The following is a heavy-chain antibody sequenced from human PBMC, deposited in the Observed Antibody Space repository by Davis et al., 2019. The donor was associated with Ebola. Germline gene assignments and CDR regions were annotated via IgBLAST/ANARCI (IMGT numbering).Heavy chain of an antibody. CDR2: ISGGSGAI. CDR3: TRIRAADYTNYLFDF. CDR1: RFTFSDYS. J-gene: IGHJ4*02. Sequence: PGGSLRLSCAASRFTFSDYSMNWVRQAPGKGLEWVSYISGGSGAIYYAASVKGRFTISRDNAKNSLFLQMNSLTAEDTAVYYCTRIRAADYTNYLFDFWGQGTLVTVSS. V-gene: IGHV3-48*01. D-gene: IGHD4-11*01.